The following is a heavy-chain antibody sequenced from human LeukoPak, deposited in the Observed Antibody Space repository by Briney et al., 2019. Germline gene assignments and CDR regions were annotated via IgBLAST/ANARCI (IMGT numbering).Heavy chain of an antibody. J-gene: IGHJ4*02. CDR2: INPNSGGT. CDR1: GYTFTGYY. D-gene: IGHD5-18*01. V-gene: IGHV1-2*06. Sequence: ASVKVSCKASGYTFTGYYMHWVRQAPGQGLEWMGRINPNSGGTNYAQKFQGRVTMTRDTSISTAYMELSRLRSDDTAVYYCARSGFDSYEMFGYRGQGTLVTVSS. CDR3: ARSGFDSYEMFGY.